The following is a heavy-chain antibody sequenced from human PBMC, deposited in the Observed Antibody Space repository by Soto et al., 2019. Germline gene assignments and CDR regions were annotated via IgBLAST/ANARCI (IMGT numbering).Heavy chain of an antibody. CDR3: AQDRIVMIRGVMNYYGMDV. J-gene: IGHJ6*02. D-gene: IGHD3-10*01. Sequence: QVQLVESGGGVVQPGRSLRLSCAASGFTFSNYGMHWVRQAPGKGLEWVAFILYDGSDKYFADSVKGRFTISRDNSKNTLALQMNSLRAEDTAVYYCAQDRIVMIRGVMNYYGMDVWCQGTTVTVSS. CDR1: GFTFSNYG. CDR2: ILYDGSDK. V-gene: IGHV3-30*18.